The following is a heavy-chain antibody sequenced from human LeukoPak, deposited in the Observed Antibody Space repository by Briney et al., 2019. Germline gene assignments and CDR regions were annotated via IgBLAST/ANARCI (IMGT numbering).Heavy chain of an antibody. CDR3: AGVSGYYDILTGFDY. Sequence: GGSLRLSCAASGFTFSSYWMSWVRQVPGKGLEWVANIKQDGSEKHYVDSVKGRFTISRDNAKNSLYLQMNSLRAEDTAVYYCAGVSGYYDILTGFDYWGQGTLVTVSS. CDR1: GFTFSSYW. V-gene: IGHV3-7*01. D-gene: IGHD3-9*01. J-gene: IGHJ4*02. CDR2: IKQDGSEK.